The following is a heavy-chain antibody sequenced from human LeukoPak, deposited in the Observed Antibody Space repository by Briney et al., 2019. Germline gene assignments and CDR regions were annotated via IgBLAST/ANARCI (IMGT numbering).Heavy chain of an antibody. J-gene: IGHJ2*01. D-gene: IGHD3-10*01. Sequence: GGSLRLSCAASGFTFSSYGMHWVRQAPGKGLEWVAFIRYDGSNKYYADSVKGRFTISRDNSKNTLYLQMNSLRAEDTAVYYCARDFRYYGSGPWWYFDLWGRGTLVTVSS. V-gene: IGHV3-30*02. CDR2: IRYDGSNK. CDR3: ARDFRYYGSGPWWYFDL. CDR1: GFTFSSYG.